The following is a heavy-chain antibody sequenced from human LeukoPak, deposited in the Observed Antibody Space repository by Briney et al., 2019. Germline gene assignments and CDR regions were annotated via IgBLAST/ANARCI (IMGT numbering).Heavy chain of an antibody. Sequence: SETLSLTCTVSGGSISSYYWSWIRQPPGKGLEWIGYIYYSGSTNYNPSLKSRVTISVDTSKNQFSLKLSSVTAADTAVYYCARARYYYGSGYPDYWGRGTLVTVSS. CDR3: ARARYYYGSGYPDY. J-gene: IGHJ4*02. V-gene: IGHV4-59*08. CDR1: GGSISSYY. CDR2: IYYSGST. D-gene: IGHD3-10*01.